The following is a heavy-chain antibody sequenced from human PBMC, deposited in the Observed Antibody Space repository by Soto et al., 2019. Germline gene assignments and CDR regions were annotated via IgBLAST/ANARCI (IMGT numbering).Heavy chain of an antibody. J-gene: IGHJ1*01. Sequence: QLQLQESGPGLVKPSETLSLTCTVSGGSISSSSYYWGWIRQPPGKGLEWIGSIYYSGSTYYNPSLKSRVPISVDTSKNQFPLKLSSVTAADTAVYYCASGRYTHFQHWGQGTLVTVSS. CDR3: ASGRYTHFQH. V-gene: IGHV4-39*01. CDR1: GGSISSSSYY. CDR2: IYYSGST. D-gene: IGHD1-1*01.